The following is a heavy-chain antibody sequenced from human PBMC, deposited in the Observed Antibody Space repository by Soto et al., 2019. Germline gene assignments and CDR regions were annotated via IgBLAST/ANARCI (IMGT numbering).Heavy chain of an antibody. CDR1: GFTFSGYA. J-gene: IGHJ4*02. V-gene: IGHV3-30-3*01. D-gene: IGHD6-13*01. CDR3: ARSPSNTWYGRYFDY. CDR2: ISNDGIRK. Sequence: QVQVVESGGGVVQPGTSLRLSCAASGFTFSGYAMHWVRQSPGKGLEWVAVISNDGIRKYYADSVKGRITIARDNSKNTVYLQMNSLRAEDTAVYYCARSPSNTWYGRYFDYWGQGTLVTVSS.